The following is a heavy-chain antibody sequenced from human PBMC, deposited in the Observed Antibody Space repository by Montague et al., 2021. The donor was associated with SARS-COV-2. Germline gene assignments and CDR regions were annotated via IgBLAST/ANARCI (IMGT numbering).Heavy chain of an antibody. V-gene: IGHV4-59*01. D-gene: IGHD1-20*01. CDR1: GGSIGSYY. J-gene: IGHJ6*02. Sequence: SETLSLTCTVSGGSIGSYYWSWIRQPPGKGLEWIGYIYYSGSTNYNPSLKSRVTISVDTSKNQFSLKLSSVTAAGTAVYYCARDLGYNWNYYHYYGMDVWGQGTTVTVSS. CDR3: ARDLGYNWNYYHYYGMDV. CDR2: IYYSGST.